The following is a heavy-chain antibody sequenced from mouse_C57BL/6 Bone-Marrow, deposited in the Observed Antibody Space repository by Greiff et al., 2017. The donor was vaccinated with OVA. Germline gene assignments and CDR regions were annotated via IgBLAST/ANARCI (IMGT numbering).Heavy chain of an antibody. J-gene: IGHJ1*03. Sequence: EVQLPQSGPELVKPGASVKISCPASGYSFTHYNMNWVKQRTRKSLEWIGVINPHYGTTSYNQKFKGKTTFTVDKSSSTAYMQLNSLTSEDSAVYYCAFYYGSSYRYFDVWGTGTTVTVSS. D-gene: IGHD1-1*01. CDR3: AFYYGSSYRYFDV. CDR2: INPHYGTT. V-gene: IGHV1-39*01. CDR1: GYSFTHYN.